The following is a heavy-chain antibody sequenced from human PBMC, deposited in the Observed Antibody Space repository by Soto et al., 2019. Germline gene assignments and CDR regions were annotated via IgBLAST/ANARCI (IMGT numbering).Heavy chain of an antibody. CDR3: ARGGGPYVWFNEF. V-gene: IGHV1-69*01. CDR1: GGLFSSFA. Sequence: QVQLVQSGPEVKKPGSSVKVSCKDSGGLFSSFAISWVRQAPGQGLEWLGGIIPVFGTTNYAEKFQDRVTITADESTNTAYMELTSLRSGDTAVYYCARGGGPYVWFNEFWGQGTLVTV. D-gene: IGHD3-10*02. CDR2: IIPVFGTT. J-gene: IGHJ4*02.